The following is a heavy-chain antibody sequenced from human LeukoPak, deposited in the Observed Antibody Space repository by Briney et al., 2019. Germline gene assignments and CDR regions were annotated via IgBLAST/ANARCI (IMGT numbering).Heavy chain of an antibody. Sequence: GGSLRLSCAASGFTFSSYAMSWVRQAPGKGLEWFSAISGSGGSTYYADSVKGRFTISRDNSKNTLYLQMNSLRAEDTAVYYCAKSVVPAAIIRYYFDYWGQGTLVTVSS. J-gene: IGHJ4*02. CDR2: ISGSGGST. CDR3: AKSVVPAAIIRYYFDY. CDR1: GFTFSSYA. V-gene: IGHV3-23*01. D-gene: IGHD2-2*02.